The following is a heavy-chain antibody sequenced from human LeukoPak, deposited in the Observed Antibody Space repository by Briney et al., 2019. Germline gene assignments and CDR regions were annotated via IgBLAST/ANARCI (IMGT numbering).Heavy chain of an antibody. J-gene: IGHJ4*02. CDR2: IYYSGST. Sequence: PETLSLTCTVSGGSISSYYWSWIRQPPGKGLEWIGYIYYSGSTNYNPSLKSRVTISVDTSKNQFSLKLSSVTAADTAVYYCARHPGRGYSYGYFDYWGQGTLVTVSS. V-gene: IGHV4-59*08. CDR1: GGSISSYY. CDR3: ARHPGRGYSYGYFDY. D-gene: IGHD5-18*01.